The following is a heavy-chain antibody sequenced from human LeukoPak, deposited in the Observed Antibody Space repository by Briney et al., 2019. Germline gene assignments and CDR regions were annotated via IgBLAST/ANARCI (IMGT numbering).Heavy chain of an antibody. CDR3: APTSYFYGMAV. Sequence: GGSLRLSCAASGFTFSDYWMSWVRQAPGKGLEWVAKIKQDGSEKHYVDSVAGRFTISRDNAKNSLFLQMHSLRAEDTAVYYCAPTSYFYGMAVWGQGTTVTVSS. V-gene: IGHV3-7*01. J-gene: IGHJ6*02. CDR1: GFTFSDYW. CDR2: IKQDGSEK. D-gene: IGHD2-21*01.